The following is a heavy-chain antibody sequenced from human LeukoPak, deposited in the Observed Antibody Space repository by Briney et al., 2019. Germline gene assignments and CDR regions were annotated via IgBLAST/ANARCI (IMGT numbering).Heavy chain of an antibody. CDR1: GYTFTSYG. V-gene: IGHV1-18*01. Sequence: GASVKVSCKASGYTFTSYGISWVRQAPGQGLEWMGWISAYNGNTNYAQKLQGRVTMTTDTSTSTAYTELRSLRSDDTAAYYCARDREGGIAAAGHFDYWGQGTLVTVSS. D-gene: IGHD6-13*01. CDR2: ISAYNGNT. J-gene: IGHJ4*02. CDR3: ARDREGGIAAAGHFDY.